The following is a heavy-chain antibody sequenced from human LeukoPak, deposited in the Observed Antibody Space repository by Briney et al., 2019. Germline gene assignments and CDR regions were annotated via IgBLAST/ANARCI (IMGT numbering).Heavy chain of an antibody. CDR1: GFTFSSYA. D-gene: IGHD3-16*01. CDR3: ARAGAYHFDN. Sequence: PGRSRRLSCAASGFTFSSYAMHGVRQAPGKGLEWVAVISYDGSNKYYADSVKGRFTISRDNSKNTLYLQMNSLRAEDTAVYYCARAGAYHFDNWGQGTLVTVSS. V-gene: IGHV3-30-3*01. J-gene: IGHJ4*02. CDR2: ISYDGSNK.